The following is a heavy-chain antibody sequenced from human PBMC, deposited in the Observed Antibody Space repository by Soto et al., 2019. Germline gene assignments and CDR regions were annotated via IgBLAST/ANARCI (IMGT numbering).Heavy chain of an antibody. CDR3: ARDRLSPVAGLGPFDY. CDR2: ISYDGSNK. V-gene: IGHV3-30-3*01. Sequence: PGGSLRLSCAASGFTFSSYAMHWVRQAPGKGLEWVAVISYDGSNKYYADSVKGRFTISRDNSKNTLYLQMSSLRAEDTAVYYCARDRLSPVAGLGPFDYWGQGTLVTVSS. J-gene: IGHJ4*02. CDR1: GFTFSSYA. D-gene: IGHD6-19*01.